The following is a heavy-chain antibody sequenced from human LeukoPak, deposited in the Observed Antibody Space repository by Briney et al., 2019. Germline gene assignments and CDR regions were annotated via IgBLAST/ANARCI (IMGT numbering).Heavy chain of an antibody. CDR1: GDSMSRCY. Sequence: KPSETLSLTCTVSGDSMSRCYWSWIRQTPGKGLEWIGYIYYSGSTNYNPSLKGRITISVDTSKNQFSLKLSSVTAADTAVYYCARAPAGPPYYYMDVWGKGTTVTVSS. CDR3: ARAPAGPPYYYMDV. D-gene: IGHD6-19*01. CDR2: IYYSGST. V-gene: IGHV4-59*01. J-gene: IGHJ6*03.